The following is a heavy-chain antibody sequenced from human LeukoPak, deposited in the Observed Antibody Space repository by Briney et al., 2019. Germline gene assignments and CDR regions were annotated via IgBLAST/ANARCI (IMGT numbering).Heavy chain of an antibody. J-gene: IGHJ4*02. CDR2: FDPEDGET. CDR3: ATDFRGTYYYGSGRSY. Sequence: ASVKVSCKVSGYTLTELSMHWVRQAPGKGLEWMGGFDPEDGETIYAQEFQGRVTMTEDTSTDTAYMELSSLRSEDTAVYYCATDFRGTYYYGSGRSYWGQGTLVTVSS. CDR1: GYTLTELS. V-gene: IGHV1-24*01. D-gene: IGHD3-10*01.